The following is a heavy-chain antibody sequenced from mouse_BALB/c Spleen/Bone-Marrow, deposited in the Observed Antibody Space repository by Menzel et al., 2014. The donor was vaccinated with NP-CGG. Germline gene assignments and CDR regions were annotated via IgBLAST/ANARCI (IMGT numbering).Heavy chain of an antibody. CDR3: ARDGCPCLDY. V-gene: IGHV1-67*01. D-gene: IGHD2-3*01. CDR2: ISTYNGNT. Sequence: QVQLQQSGPELVRPGASVKMSCKASGYTFTDYAMHWVKQRHAKSLEWIGVISTYNGNTNYNQKFKGKATMTADKSSSPDYMELARLASEDSASYYCARDGCPCLDYWCQGTSVTVSS. J-gene: IGHJ4*01. CDR1: GYTFTDYA.